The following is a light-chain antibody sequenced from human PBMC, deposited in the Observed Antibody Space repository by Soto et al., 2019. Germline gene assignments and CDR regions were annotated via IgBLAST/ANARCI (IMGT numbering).Light chain of an antibody. Sequence: EIVLTQSPGTLSLSPGDRATLSCRASQSVSSSYLAWYQQKPGQAPRLLIYGASSRATGIPDRFSGSGSGTDFTLTISRLESEVFAVYYCQQYGSSPWTFGQGTKVEIK. CDR1: QSVSSSY. CDR3: QQYGSSPWT. J-gene: IGKJ1*01. CDR2: GAS. V-gene: IGKV3-20*01.